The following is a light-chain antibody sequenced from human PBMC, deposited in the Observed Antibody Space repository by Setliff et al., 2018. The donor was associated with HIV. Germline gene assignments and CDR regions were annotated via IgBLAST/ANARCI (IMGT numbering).Light chain of an antibody. CDR2: DVS. Sequence: QSVLTQPASVSGSPGQSITISCTGTSADVGSYNFVSWYQQRPGKAPKLLIYDVSNRPSGVSNRFSGSKSGNTASLTISGLQAEDEADYYCSSYTRSSTYVFGAGTKVTVL. CDR3: SSYTRSSTYV. J-gene: IGLJ1*01. CDR1: SADVGSYNF. V-gene: IGLV2-14*03.